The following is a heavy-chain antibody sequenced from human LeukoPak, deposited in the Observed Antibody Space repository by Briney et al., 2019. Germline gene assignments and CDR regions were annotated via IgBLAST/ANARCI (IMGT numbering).Heavy chain of an antibody. CDR3: AGPGIATSFDY. CDR1: GFTFSSYG. V-gene: IGHV3-48*01. D-gene: IGHD6-13*01. Sequence: GGSLRLSCAASGFTFSSYGMHWVRQAPGKGLEWIAYISSSSSTIYYADSVKGRFTISRDDAKDSLYLQMNSLRVEDTAVYYCAGPGIATSFDYWGQGALVTVSS. CDR2: ISSSSSTI. J-gene: IGHJ4*02.